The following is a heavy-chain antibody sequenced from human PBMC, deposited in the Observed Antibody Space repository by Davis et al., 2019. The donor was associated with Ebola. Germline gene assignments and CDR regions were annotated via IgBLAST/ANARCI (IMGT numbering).Heavy chain of an antibody. CDR1: GLTFTSSA. CDR3: AAPYSSSWAVSREIDY. CDR2: IVVGSGNT. V-gene: IGHV1-58*01. D-gene: IGHD6-13*01. Sequence: SVKVSCKASGLTFTSSAVQWVRQARGQRLEWIGWIVVGSGNTNYAQKFQERVTITRDMSTSTAYMELSSLRSEDTAVYYCAAPYSSSWAVSREIDYWGQGTLVTVSS. J-gene: IGHJ4*02.